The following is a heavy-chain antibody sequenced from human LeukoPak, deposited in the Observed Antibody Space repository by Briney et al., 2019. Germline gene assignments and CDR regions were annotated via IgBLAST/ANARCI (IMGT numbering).Heavy chain of an antibody. V-gene: IGHV4-38-2*01. J-gene: IGHJ5*02. CDR2: IYHSGST. Sequence: PSETLSLTCAVSGYSISSGYYWGWIRQPPGKGLEWIGSIYHSGSTFYNPSLKSRVAISVDTSKNQFSRKLNSVTAADTAMYYCARQDIVLMVYAPGGFDPWGQGALVTVSS. D-gene: IGHD2-8*01. CDR3: ARQDIVLMVYAPGGFDP. CDR1: GYSISSGYY.